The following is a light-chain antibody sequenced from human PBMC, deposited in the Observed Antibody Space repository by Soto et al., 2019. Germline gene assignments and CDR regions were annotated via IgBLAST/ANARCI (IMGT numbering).Light chain of an antibody. J-gene: IGLJ3*02. CDR2: EGS. Sequence: QSVLTQPASMSGSPGQSITISCTGTSSDVGSYNLVSWYQQHPGKAPKLMIYEGSKRPSGVSNRFSGSKSGNTASLTISGLQAEDEADYYCCSYAGSSTWVFGGGTKLTV. CDR3: CSYAGSSTWV. CDR1: SSDVGSYNL. V-gene: IGLV2-23*01.